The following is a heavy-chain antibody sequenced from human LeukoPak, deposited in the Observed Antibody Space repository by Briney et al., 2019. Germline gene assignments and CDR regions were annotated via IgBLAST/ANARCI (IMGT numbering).Heavy chain of an antibody. Sequence: ASVKVSCKASGYTFTGYYMHWVRQAPGQGLEWMGWINPNSGGTNYAQKFQGWVTMTRDTSISTACMELSRLRSDDTAVYYCARGGGVSHSYYDILTGYYWDPYYFDYWGQGTLVTVSS. J-gene: IGHJ4*02. CDR2: INPNSGGT. CDR3: ARGGGVSHSYYDILTGYYWDPYYFDY. D-gene: IGHD3-9*01. CDR1: GYTFTGYY. V-gene: IGHV1-2*04.